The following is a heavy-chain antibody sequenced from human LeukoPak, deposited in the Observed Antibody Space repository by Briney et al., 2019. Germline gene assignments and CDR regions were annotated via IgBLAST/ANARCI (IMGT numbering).Heavy chain of an antibody. D-gene: IGHD6-19*01. V-gene: IGHV3-15*01. J-gene: IGHJ4*02. CDR2: IKSKTDGGTT. CDR3: TTEEQWLVEIRDY. CDR1: GFTFSNAW. Sequence: GGSLRLSCAASGFTFSNAWMSWVRQAPGKGLEWVGRIKSKTDGGTTDYAAPVKGRFTISRDDSKNTLYLQMNSLKTEDTAVYYCTTEEQWLVEIRDYWGQGTLVTVSS.